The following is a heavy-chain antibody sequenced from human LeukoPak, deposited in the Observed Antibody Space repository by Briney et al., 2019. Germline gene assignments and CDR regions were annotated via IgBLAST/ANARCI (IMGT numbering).Heavy chain of an antibody. D-gene: IGHD1-1*01. CDR1: GFTFSSYT. Sequence: GGSLRLSCAASGFTFSSYTMHWIRQAPGKGLEWVSSIRGSNSHIFYADSVKGRFTVSRDNAKDSLYLQMNSLRAEDTAVYYCARALTTLTYEGYWGQGTLVTVSS. CDR2: IRGSNSHI. V-gene: IGHV3-21*01. J-gene: IGHJ4*02. CDR3: ARALTTLTYEGY.